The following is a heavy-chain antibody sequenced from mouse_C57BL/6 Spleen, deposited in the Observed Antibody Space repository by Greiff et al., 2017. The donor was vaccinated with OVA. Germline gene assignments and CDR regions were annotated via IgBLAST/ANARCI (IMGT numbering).Heavy chain of an antibody. CDR3: AGRLGGGAMDY. CDR1: GFTFSDYG. J-gene: IGHJ4*01. Sequence: EVMLVESGGGLVKPGGSLKLSCAASGFTFSDYGMHWVRQAPEKGLEWVAYISSGSSTIYYADTVKGRFTISRDNAKNTLFLQMTSLRSEDTAMYYCAGRLGGGAMDYWGQGTSVTVSA. CDR2: ISSGSSTI. D-gene: IGHD4-1*01. V-gene: IGHV5-17*01.